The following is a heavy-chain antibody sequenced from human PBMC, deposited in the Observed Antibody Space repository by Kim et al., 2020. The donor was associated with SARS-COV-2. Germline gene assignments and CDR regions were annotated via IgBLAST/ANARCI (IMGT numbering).Heavy chain of an antibody. J-gene: IGHJ4*02. CDR2: ISGSGGST. Sequence: GGSLRLSCAASGFTFSSYAMSWVRQAPGKGLEWVSAISGSGGSTYYADSVKGRFTISRDNSKNTLYLQMNSLRAEDTAVYYCAKNSLSYGNLAEEYYFDYWGQGTLVTVSS. V-gene: IGHV3-23*01. D-gene: IGHD6-13*01. CDR1: GFTFSSYA. CDR3: AKNSLSYGNLAEEYYFDY.